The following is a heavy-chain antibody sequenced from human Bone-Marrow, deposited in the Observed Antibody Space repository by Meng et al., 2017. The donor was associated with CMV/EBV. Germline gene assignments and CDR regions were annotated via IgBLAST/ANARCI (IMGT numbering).Heavy chain of an antibody. CDR3: ARVRPLGRGSGSYSGGNYYYGMDV. CDR2: ISSSSSTI. V-gene: IGHV3-48*04. D-gene: IGHD3-10*01. Sequence: GESLKISCAASGFTFSSYSMNWVRQAPGKGLEWVSYISSSSSTIYYADSVKGRFTISRDNAKNSLYLQMNSLRAEDTAVYYCARVRPLGRGSGSYSGGNYYYGMDVWGQGTTVTVSS. CDR1: GFTFSSYS. J-gene: IGHJ6*02.